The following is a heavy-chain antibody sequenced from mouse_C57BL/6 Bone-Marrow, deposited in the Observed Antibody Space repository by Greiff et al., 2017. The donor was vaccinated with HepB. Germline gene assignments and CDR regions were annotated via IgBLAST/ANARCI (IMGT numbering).Heavy chain of an antibody. CDR2: IYPGSGST. Sequence: QVQLQQPGAELVKPGASVKMSCKASGYTFTSYWITWVKQRPGQGLEWIGDIYPGSGSTNYNEKFKSKATLTVDTSSSTAYMQRSSLTSEDSAVYYCARKTTVVAPDYWGQGTTLTVSS. CDR1: GYTFTSYW. V-gene: IGHV1-55*01. D-gene: IGHD1-1*01. J-gene: IGHJ2*01. CDR3: ARKTTVVAPDY.